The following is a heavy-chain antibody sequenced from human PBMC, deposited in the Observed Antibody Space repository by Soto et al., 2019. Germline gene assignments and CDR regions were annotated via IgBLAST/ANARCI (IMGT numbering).Heavy chain of an antibody. D-gene: IGHD1-26*01. CDR1: GGSISSYY. CDR3: ARGRPWELYDY. CDR2: IYYSGST. Sequence: QVQLQESGPGLVKPSETLSLTCTVSGGSISSYYWSWIRQPPGKGLEWIGYIYYSGSTNYNPSLKSRVTISVYTSRNQFSVKLNSMTAADTAVYYCARGRPWELYDYWGQGTLVTVSS. J-gene: IGHJ4*02. V-gene: IGHV4-59*01.